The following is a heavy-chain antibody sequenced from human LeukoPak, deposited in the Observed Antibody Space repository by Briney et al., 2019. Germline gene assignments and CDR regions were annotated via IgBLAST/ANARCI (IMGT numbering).Heavy chain of an antibody. J-gene: IGHJ4*02. V-gene: IGHV1-18*04. D-gene: IGHD4/OR15-4a*01. CDR3: AREEEGMSGAHFDY. CDR1: GYTFTGYY. CDR2: ISAYNGNT. Sequence: ASVKVSCKASGYTFTGYYMHWVRQAPGQGLEWMGWISAYNGNTNYAQKLQGRVTMTTDTSTSTAYMELRSLRSDDTAVYYCAREEEGMSGAHFDYWGQGTLVTVSS.